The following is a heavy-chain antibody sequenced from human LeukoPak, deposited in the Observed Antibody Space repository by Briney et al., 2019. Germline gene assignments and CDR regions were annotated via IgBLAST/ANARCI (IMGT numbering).Heavy chain of an antibody. Sequence: PSETLSLTCTVSGGSISSFYWSWIRQPPGKGLEWIGYIYYSGSTNYNPSLKSRVTISVDTSKNQFSLKLSSVTAADTAVYYCAREIRRNKNWFDPWGQGTLVTVSS. CDR3: AREIRRNKNWFDP. CDR1: GGSISSFY. V-gene: IGHV4-59*01. D-gene: IGHD1-1*01. J-gene: IGHJ5*02. CDR2: IYYSGST.